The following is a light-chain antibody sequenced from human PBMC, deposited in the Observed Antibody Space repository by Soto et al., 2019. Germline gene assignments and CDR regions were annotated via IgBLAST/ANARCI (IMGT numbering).Light chain of an antibody. CDR1: QSVSNY. Sequence: EIVLTQSPATLSLSPGERATRSYRASQSVSNYLAWFQQKPGQAPRLLIYDASNRATGIPARFSGSGSGTDFTLTISSLEPEDFAVYYCQQRSSWPLLTFGGGTKVEI. CDR2: DAS. CDR3: QQRSSWPLLT. J-gene: IGKJ4*01. V-gene: IGKV3-11*01.